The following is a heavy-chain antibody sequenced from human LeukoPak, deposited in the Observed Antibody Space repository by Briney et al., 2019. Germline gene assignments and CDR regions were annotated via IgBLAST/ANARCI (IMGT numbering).Heavy chain of an antibody. D-gene: IGHD3-10*01. J-gene: IGHJ3*02. CDR3: ARDRFGGFGESAFDI. CDR2: ISSSGSTI. Sequence: GGSLRLSCAASGFTFSSYWMSWIRQAPGKGLEWVSYISSSGSTIYYADSVKGRFTISRDNAKNSLYLQMNSLRAEDSAVYYCARDRFGGFGESAFDIWGQGTMVTVSS. V-gene: IGHV3-11*01. CDR1: GFTFSSYW.